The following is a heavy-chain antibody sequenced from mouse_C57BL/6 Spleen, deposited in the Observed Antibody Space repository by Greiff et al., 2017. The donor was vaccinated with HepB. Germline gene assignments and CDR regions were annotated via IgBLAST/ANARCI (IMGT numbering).Heavy chain of an antibody. Sequence: VQLQQSGPELVKPGASVKISCKASGYAFSSSWMNWVEQRPGKGLEWIGRIYPGDGDTNYNGKFKGKATLTADKSSSTAYMQLSSLTSEDSAVYFCARDDGYYGAMDYWGQGTSVTVSS. CDR1: GYAFSSSW. D-gene: IGHD2-3*01. J-gene: IGHJ4*01. CDR2: IYPGDGDT. V-gene: IGHV1-82*01. CDR3: ARDDGYYGAMDY.